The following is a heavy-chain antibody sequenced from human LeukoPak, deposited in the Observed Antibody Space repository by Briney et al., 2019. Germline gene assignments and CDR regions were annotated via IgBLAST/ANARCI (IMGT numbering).Heavy chain of an antibody. CDR2: VSGSSNI. CDR1: EFTFSSYT. J-gene: IGHJ4*02. V-gene: IGHV3-48*02. D-gene: IGHD5-18*01. CDR3: ARDGLHTAHFDY. Sequence: GGSLRLSCAASEFTFSSYTINWVRQAPGEGLELVSTVSGSSNIHYSVSVKGRFTISRDNARNSLYLQMNSLRDEDTAVYYCARDGLHTAHFDYWGQGTLVTVSS.